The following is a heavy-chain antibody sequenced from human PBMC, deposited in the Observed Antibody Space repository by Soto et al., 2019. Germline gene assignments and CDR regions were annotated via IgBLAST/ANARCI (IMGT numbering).Heavy chain of an antibody. CDR3: AKADYYDSSGYLDY. CDR1: GFTFSSYA. Sequence: GSLGLACAASGFTFSSYAMSWVRQAPGKGLEWVSAISGSGGSTYYADSVKGRFTISRDNSKNTLYLQMNSLRAEDTAVYYCAKADYYDSSGYLDYWGQGTLVTVYS. D-gene: IGHD3-22*01. V-gene: IGHV3-23*01. CDR2: ISGSGGST. J-gene: IGHJ4*02.